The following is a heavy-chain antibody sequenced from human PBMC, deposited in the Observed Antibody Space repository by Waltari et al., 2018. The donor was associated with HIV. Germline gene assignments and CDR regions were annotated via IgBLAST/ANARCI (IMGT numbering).Heavy chain of an antibody. CDR3: VRGGEGTYGDY. D-gene: IGHD3-16*01. CDR1: GFSFRYYS. V-gene: IGHV3-21*01. CDR2: ISRDSRYI. J-gene: IGHJ4*02. Sequence: DVQLVESGGGLVKPGGSLRLACAGSGFSFRYYSMNWVRQAPGKGLEWVSSISRDSRYIYYADSVKGRFTISRDNARNSLFLQMNSLRVDDTAVYYCVRGGEGTYGDYWGQGTLVTVSS.